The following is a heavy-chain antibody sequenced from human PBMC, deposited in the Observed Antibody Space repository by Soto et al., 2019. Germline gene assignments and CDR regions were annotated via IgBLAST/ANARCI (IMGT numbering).Heavy chain of an antibody. CDR1: GFTFSSYG. J-gene: IGHJ4*02. CDR3: ARRGPGTYFDD. CDR2: IWYDGSNK. D-gene: IGHD6-13*01. V-gene: IGHV3-33*01. Sequence: PGGSLRLSCAASGFTFSSYGMHWVRQAPGKGLEWVAVIWYDGSNKYYADSVKGRFTISRDNSKNTLYLQMNSLRAEDTAVYYCARRGPGTYFDDWGQGTLVTVSS.